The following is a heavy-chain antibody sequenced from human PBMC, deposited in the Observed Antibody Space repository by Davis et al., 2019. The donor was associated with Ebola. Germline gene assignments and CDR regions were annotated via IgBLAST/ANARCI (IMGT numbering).Heavy chain of an antibody. D-gene: IGHD5-24*01. CDR2: ISSSGSTI. CDR1: GFIFSTYS. V-gene: IGHV3-48*02. J-gene: IGHJ3*02. Sequence: GESLKISCAASGFIFSTYSMNWVRQAPGKGLEWISYISSSGSTIYNADSVKGRFTISRDNARNSVYLQMNSLRDEDTAVYYCARGGSRWLPQDALDIWGQGAMVTVSS. CDR3: ARGGSRWLPQDALDI.